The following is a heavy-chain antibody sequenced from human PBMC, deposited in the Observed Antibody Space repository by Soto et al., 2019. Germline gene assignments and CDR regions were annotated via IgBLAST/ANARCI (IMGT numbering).Heavy chain of an antibody. D-gene: IGHD5-18*01. CDR3: ARGAVDTAMDPFDY. Sequence: QVHLVQSGAEVKKPGASVKVSCKASGYTFTSYGISWVRQAPGQGLEWMGWSSGYNGNRNHAQRLQGRVTLTTDTSTSTAYMDLRNLRSDDTAVYYCARGAVDTAMDPFDYWGQGTLVTVSS. J-gene: IGHJ4*02. V-gene: IGHV1-18*01. CDR2: SSGYNGNR. CDR1: GYTFTSYG.